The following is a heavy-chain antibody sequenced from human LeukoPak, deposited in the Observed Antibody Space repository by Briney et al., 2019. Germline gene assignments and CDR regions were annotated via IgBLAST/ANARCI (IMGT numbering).Heavy chain of an antibody. J-gene: IGHJ4*02. CDR2: IYYSGST. V-gene: IGHV4-34*01. CDR1: GGSFSGYY. D-gene: IGHD3-22*01. Sequence: SETLSLTCAVYGGSFSGYYWSWIRQPPGKGLEWIGSIYYSGSTNYNPSLKSRVTISVKTSKNQFSLKLSSVTAADTAVYYCARVTGYMIGDYFDYWGQGTLVTVSS. CDR3: ARVTGYMIGDYFDY.